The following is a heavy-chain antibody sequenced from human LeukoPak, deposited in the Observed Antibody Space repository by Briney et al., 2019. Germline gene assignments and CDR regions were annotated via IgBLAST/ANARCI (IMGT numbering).Heavy chain of an antibody. D-gene: IGHD6-13*01. CDR2: ISSSGSPI. J-gene: IGHJ4*02. CDR3: ARVDQIVAAGRVGY. V-gene: IGHV3-11*01. CDR1: GFTFSDYY. Sequence: GGSLRLSCVASGFTFSDYYMSWIRQAPGKGLEWPSYISSSGSPISYADSVKGRFTISRDNAKNSLYLQMNSLRAEDTAVYYCARVDQIVAAGRVGYWGQGTLVTVSS.